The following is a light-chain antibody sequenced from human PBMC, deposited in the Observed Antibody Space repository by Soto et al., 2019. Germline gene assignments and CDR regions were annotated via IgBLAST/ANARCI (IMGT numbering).Light chain of an antibody. CDR1: SSDVGGYNY. Sequence: QSALTQPASVSGSPGQSITISCTGTSSDVGGYNYISWYQQHPGKAPKFIIYDVRNRPSGVSNRFSGSRSGTTASLTISGLQGEDEADYYCSSYTSSSTVIFGGGTKLTVL. CDR2: DVR. J-gene: IGLJ2*01. CDR3: SSYTSSSTVI. V-gene: IGLV2-14*01.